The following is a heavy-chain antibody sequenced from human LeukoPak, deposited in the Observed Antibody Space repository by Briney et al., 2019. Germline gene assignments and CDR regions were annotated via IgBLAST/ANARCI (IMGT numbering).Heavy chain of an antibody. CDR3: ARLDRSGYEMGGTWFDP. CDR2: INHSGST. Sequence: SETLSLTCAVYGGSFSDYYWSWIRQPPGKGLEWIGEINHSGSTNYNPSLKSRVTISVDTSKNQFSLKLSSMTAADTAVYYCARLDRSGYEMGGTWFDPWGQGTLVTVSS. CDR1: GGSFSDYY. J-gene: IGHJ5*02. V-gene: IGHV4-34*01. D-gene: IGHD3-22*01.